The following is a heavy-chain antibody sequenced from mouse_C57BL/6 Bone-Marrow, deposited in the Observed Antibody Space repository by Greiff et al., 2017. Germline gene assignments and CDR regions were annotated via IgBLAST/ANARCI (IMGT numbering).Heavy chain of an antibody. J-gene: IGHJ2*01. V-gene: IGHV1-54*01. D-gene: IGHD1-1*01. Sequence: VQLQQSGAELVRPGTSVKVSCKASGYAFTNYLIEWVKQRPGQGLEWIGVINPGSGGTNYNEKFKGKATLTADKSSSTAYMQLSSLTSEDSAVYFCARSAYGSSYVDYWGQGTTLTVSS. CDR2: INPGSGGT. CDR1: GYAFTNYL. CDR3: ARSAYGSSYVDY.